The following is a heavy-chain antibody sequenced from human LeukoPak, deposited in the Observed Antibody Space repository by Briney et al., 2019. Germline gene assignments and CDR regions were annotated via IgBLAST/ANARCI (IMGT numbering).Heavy chain of an antibody. CDR1: GFTVADYT. J-gene: IGHJ4*02. V-gene: IGHV3-43*01. Sequence: GGSLRLSCAASGFTVADYTMHWVRQAPEKGLEWVSLINWNGGDTYYADSVKGRFTISRDNNKNSLYLQMESLRTEDTALYYCAKDRTSSSWYGSFDYWGQGALVTVSS. CDR3: AKDRTSSSWYGSFDY. CDR2: INWNGGDT. D-gene: IGHD6-13*01.